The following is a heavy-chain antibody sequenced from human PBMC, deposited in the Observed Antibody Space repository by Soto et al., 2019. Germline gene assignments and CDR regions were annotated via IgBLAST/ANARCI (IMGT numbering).Heavy chain of an antibody. CDR2: ISGSGGST. Sequence: GGSTRLSCAASGFTVCSYAMSWVRQDPGKGLEWVSAISGSGGSTYYADSVKGRFTISRDNSKNTLYLQMNSLRAEDTAVYYCAKDHDLIYSSSSFGFDYWGQGTLVTVSS. J-gene: IGHJ4*02. CDR3: AKDHDLIYSSSSFGFDY. CDR1: GFTVCSYA. V-gene: IGHV3-23*01. D-gene: IGHD6-6*01.